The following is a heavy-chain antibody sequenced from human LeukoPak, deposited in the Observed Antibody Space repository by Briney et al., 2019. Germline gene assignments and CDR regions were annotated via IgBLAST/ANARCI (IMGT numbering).Heavy chain of an antibody. J-gene: IGHJ4*02. CDR1: GFTFSSYA. CDR2: ISSNGGST. Sequence: GGSLRLSCAASGFTFSSYAMHWVRQAPGKGLEYVSAISSNGGSTYYANSVKGRFTISRDNSKNTLYLQMGSLRAEDMAVYYCARDYDSNPNYFDYWGQGTLVTVSS. V-gene: IGHV3-64*01. D-gene: IGHD3-22*01. CDR3: ARDYDSNPNYFDY.